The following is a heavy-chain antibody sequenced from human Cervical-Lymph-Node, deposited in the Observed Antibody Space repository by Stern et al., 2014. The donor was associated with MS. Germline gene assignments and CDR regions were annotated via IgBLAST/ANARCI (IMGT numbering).Heavy chain of an antibody. CDR3: ARRGGGWDYDYYGMDV. CDR1: GSTFGVYY. J-gene: IGHJ6*02. D-gene: IGHD6-19*01. Sequence: VQLVESGGGLVKAGGSLRLSCTASGSTFGVYYMTWVRQAPGKGLECVSYISGSSSTIRYSDSVKGRFTVSRDNAKKSLYLQMNSLRDEDTAVYYCARRGGGWDYDYYGMDVWGQGTTVTVSS. V-gene: IGHV3-11*01. CDR2: ISGSSSTI.